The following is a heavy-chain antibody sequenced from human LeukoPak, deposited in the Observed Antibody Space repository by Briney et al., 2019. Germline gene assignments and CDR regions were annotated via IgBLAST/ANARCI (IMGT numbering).Heavy chain of an antibody. CDR3: ARQIFDIAVAGGLNWFDP. V-gene: IGHV4-38-2*01. J-gene: IGHJ5*02. Sequence: SETLSLTCAVSGYSISSSYYWGWIRQPPGKGLEWIGSIYYSGGTYYNPSLKSRVTISVDTSKNQFSLKLSSVTAADTAVYYCARQIFDIAVAGGLNWFDPWGQGTLVTVSS. CDR1: GYSISSSYY. CDR2: IYYSGGT. D-gene: IGHD6-19*01.